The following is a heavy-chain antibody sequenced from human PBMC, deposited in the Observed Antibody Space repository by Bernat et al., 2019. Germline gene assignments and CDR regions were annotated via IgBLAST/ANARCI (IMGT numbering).Heavy chain of an antibody. CDR3: ATSMAAAGND. CDR2: IKQDGSEK. J-gene: IGHJ4*02. CDR1: GFTFSSSW. Sequence: EVQLVESGGGLVQLGGSLRLSCAASGFTFSSSWMTWVRQAPGKGLEWVANIKQDGSEKYYVDSVKGRFTISRDNAKNSLYLQMNSLRAEDTAVYYCATSMAAAGNDWGQGTLVTVSS. D-gene: IGHD6-13*01. V-gene: IGHV3-7*03.